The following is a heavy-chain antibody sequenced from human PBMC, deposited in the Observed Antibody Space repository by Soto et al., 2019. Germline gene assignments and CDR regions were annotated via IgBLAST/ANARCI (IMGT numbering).Heavy chain of an antibody. CDR1: GFTFSSYA. Sequence: EVRLLESGGGLVQPGGSQRVSCRASGFTFSSYAMAWVRRAPGKGLEWVSGINSDGSSTSYADSVKGRFTISRDNAKNTLYLQMNSLRAEDTAVYYCARGGVGRYCSSTSCYTWVFDYWGQGTLVTVSS. V-gene: IGHV3-74*02. D-gene: IGHD2-2*02. CDR2: INSDGSST. J-gene: IGHJ4*02. CDR3: ARGGVGRYCSSTSCYTWVFDY.